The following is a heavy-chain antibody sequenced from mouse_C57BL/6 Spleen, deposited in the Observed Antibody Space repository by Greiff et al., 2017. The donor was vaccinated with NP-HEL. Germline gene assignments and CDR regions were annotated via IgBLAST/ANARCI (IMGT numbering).Heavy chain of an antibody. CDR1: GYAFTNYL. CDR2: INPGGGGT. Sequence: QVQLQQSGAELVRPGTSVKVSCKASGYAFTNYLIEWVKQRPGQGLEWIGVINPGGGGTNYNEKFKGKATLTADKSSSTAYMQLSSLTSEDSAVYYCGRDLTAWFAYWGQGTLVTVSA. CDR3: GRDLTAWFAY. J-gene: IGHJ3*01. D-gene: IGHD4-1*01. V-gene: IGHV1-54*01.